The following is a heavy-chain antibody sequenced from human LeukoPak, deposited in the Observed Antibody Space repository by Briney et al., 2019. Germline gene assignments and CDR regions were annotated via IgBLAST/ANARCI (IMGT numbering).Heavy chain of an antibody. CDR1: GFTFSSYS. V-gene: IGHV3-48*02. Sequence: GGSLRLSCAASGFTFSSYSMNWVRQAPGKGLEWVAYIRSSGSPIYYADSVKGRFTISRDNAKNSLYLQMNSLRDEDTAVYYCVRDPDALDYWGQGTLATVSS. J-gene: IGHJ4*02. CDR2: IRSSGSPI. CDR3: VRDPDALDY.